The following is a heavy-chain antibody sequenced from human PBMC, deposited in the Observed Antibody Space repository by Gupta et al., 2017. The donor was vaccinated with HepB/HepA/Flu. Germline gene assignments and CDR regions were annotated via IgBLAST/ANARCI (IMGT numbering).Heavy chain of an antibody. J-gene: IGHJ4*02. CDR2: VYYFGET. CDR1: GGSISHYY. D-gene: IGHD3-10*01. Sequence: QVQLQESGPGLVTPSGTLSFTCTVSGGSISHYYWSWSRQPPGKGLEWIGYVYYFGETNYNPSLKSRVTISVDTSKNQFSLKLDSVTAADTAVYYCARDFGAGWYYFDFWGQGTLVTVSS. CDR3: ARDFGAGWYYFDF. V-gene: IGHV4-59*01.